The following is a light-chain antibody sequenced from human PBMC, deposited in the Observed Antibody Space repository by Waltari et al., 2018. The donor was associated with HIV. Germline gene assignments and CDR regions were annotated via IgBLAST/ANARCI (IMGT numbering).Light chain of an antibody. J-gene: IGKJ4*01. Sequence: DIVMTQSPDSLVVSLGERATINCKFSQNVLSSSNNMNYLAWYQQKPGQPPKLRINWASTRKSCVPERFSVRGSGTDFTHTISSLHTEDVAVYDCQQYYDTPLTFGGGTKVEIK. CDR1: QNVLSSSNNMNY. V-gene: IGKV4-1*01. CDR2: WAS. CDR3: QQYYDTPLT.